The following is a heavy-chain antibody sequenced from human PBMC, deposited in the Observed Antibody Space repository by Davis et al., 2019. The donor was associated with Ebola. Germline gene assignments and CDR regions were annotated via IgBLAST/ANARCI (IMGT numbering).Heavy chain of an antibody. Sequence: ASVKVSCKASGYTFTSYDINWVRQATGQGLEWMGWINPNSGGTNYAQKFQGWVTMTRDTSISTAYMELSRLRSDDTAVYYCARSSGSAYYYGMDVWGQGTTVTVSS. CDR3: ARSSGSAYYYGMDV. D-gene: IGHD3-10*01. CDR1: GYTFTSYD. J-gene: IGHJ6*02. V-gene: IGHV1-2*04. CDR2: INPNSGGT.